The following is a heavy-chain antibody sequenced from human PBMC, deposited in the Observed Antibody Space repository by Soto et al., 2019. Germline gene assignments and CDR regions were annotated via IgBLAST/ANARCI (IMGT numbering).Heavy chain of an antibody. D-gene: IGHD2-15*01. J-gene: IGHJ4*02. CDR3: AKDRREEGNSAFYFDF. V-gene: IGHV3-23*01. CDR2: ISATGGGT. Sequence: GGSLRLSCAASGFKFSNYAMSWVRQAPGKGLEWVSLISATGGGTYYADSVKGRFTISRDNSHNTLYLQVHSLTAEDTAVYYCAKDRREEGNSAFYFDFWGQGAQVTVSS. CDR1: GFKFSNYA.